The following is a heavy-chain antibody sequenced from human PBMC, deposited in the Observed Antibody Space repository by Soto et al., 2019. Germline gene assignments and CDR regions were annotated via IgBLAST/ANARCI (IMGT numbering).Heavy chain of an antibody. CDR1: GGSVSSGSYY. Sequence: QVQLQESGPGLVKPSETLSLTCTVSGGSVSSGSYYWSWIRQPPGKGLEWIGYIYYSGSTNYNPSLKRRVTISVDTSKNQFSLKLSSVTAADTAVYYCARDKGDHSKIFDYWGQGTLVTVSS. CDR3: ARDKGDHSKIFDY. V-gene: IGHV4-61*01. J-gene: IGHJ4*02. CDR2: IYYSGST. D-gene: IGHD3-22*01.